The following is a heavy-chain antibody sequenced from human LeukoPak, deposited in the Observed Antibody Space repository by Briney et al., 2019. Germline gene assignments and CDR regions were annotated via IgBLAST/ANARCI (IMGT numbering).Heavy chain of an antibody. Sequence: GGSLRLSCAASGFTFSSYGMHWVRQAPGKGLEWVAVISYDGSNKYYADSVKGRFTISRDNSKDTLYLQMNSLRAEDTAVYYCAKDLSQHVVPAVAAPFDYWGQGTLVTVSS. CDR3: AKDLSQHVVPAVAAPFDY. J-gene: IGHJ4*02. V-gene: IGHV3-30*18. CDR1: GFTFSSYG. D-gene: IGHD6-19*01. CDR2: ISYDGSNK.